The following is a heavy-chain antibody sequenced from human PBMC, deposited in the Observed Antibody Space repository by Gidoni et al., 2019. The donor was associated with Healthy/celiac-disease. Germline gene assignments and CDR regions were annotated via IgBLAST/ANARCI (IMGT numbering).Heavy chain of an antibody. J-gene: IGHJ4*02. V-gene: IGHV4-34*01. D-gene: IGHD6-13*01. CDR1: GGSFSGYY. Sequence: QVQLQQWGAGLLKPSETRSLTCAVYGGSFSGYYWGWIRQPPGKGLEWIGEINHSGSTNYNPSLKSRVTISVDTSKNQFSLKLSSVTAADTAVYYCARWVDSSSWYFDYWGQGTLVTVSS. CDR2: INHSGST. CDR3: ARWVDSSSWYFDY.